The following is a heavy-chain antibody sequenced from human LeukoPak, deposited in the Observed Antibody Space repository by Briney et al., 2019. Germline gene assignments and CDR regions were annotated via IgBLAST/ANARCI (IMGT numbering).Heavy chain of an antibody. Sequence: GGSLRLSCAASGFTVSSNYMSWVRQAPGKGLEWVSVICSGGSTYYADSVKGRFTISRDNSKNTLYHQMNSLRAEDTAVYYCARDQGTYYYDSSDSYGMDVWGQGTTVTVSS. D-gene: IGHD3-22*01. V-gene: IGHV3-53*01. CDR3: ARDQGTYYYDSSDSYGMDV. CDR1: GFTVSSNY. J-gene: IGHJ6*02. CDR2: ICSGGST.